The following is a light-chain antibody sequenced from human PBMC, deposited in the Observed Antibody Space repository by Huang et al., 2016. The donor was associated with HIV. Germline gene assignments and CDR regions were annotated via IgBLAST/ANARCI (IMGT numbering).Light chain of an antibody. CDR1: QSVLYISNNKNY. J-gene: IGKJ1*01. CDR2: WAS. V-gene: IGKV4-1*01. CDR3: QHYYTTPRT. Sequence: DIVMTQSPDSLAVSLGERATINCKSSQSVLYISNNKNYLAWYQQKPGQPPKLLIYWASTRKCGVSDRISGGGSGTDFTLTISRLQDEDVADYYCQHYYTTPRTFGQGTKVEIK.